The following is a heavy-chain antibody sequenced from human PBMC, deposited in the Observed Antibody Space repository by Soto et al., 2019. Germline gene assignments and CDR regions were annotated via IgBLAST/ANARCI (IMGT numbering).Heavy chain of an antibody. CDR3: ARDLGYCTNGVCPRRWFDP. D-gene: IGHD2-8*01. J-gene: IGHJ5*02. CDR1: GYTFTSYG. V-gene: IGHV1-18*01. CDR2: ISAYNGNT. Sequence: GASVKVSCKASGYTFTSYGISWVRQAPGQGLEWMGWISAYNGNTNYAQKLQGRVTITTDTSTSTAYMELRSLRSEDTAVYYCARDLGYCTNGVCPRRWFDPWGQGTLVTVSS.